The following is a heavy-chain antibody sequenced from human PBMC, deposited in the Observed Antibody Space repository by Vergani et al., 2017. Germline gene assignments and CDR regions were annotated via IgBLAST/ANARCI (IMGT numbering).Heavy chain of an antibody. CDR2: IYHSGST. D-gene: IGHD2-15*01. V-gene: IGHV4-4*03. Sequence: QVQLQESGPGLVKPPGTPSLTCAVSGGSISSRNWWSWVRQPPGKGLEWIGEIYHSGSTKYDPSLKSRVTISVDKSKNQFSLKLSSVTAADTSVLYCARGRGGSCYDYWGQGTLVTVSS. J-gene: IGHJ4*02. CDR1: GGSISSRNW. CDR3: ARGRGGSCYDY.